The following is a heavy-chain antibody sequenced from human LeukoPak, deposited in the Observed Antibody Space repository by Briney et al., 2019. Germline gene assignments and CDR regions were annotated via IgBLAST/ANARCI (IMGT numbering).Heavy chain of an antibody. CDR2: IYYSGST. CDR3: ARDRPNDYGDKGWFDP. CDR1: GGSISSYY. V-gene: IGHV4-59*01. Sequence: SETLSLTCTVSGGSISSYYWSWIRQPSGKGLEWIGYIYYSGSTNYNPSLKSRVTISVDTSKNQFSLKLSSVTAADTAVYYCARDRPNDYGDKGWFDPWGQGTLVTVSS. D-gene: IGHD4-17*01. J-gene: IGHJ5*02.